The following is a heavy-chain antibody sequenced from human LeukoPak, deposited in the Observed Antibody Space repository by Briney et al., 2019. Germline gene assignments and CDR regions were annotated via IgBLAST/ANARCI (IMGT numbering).Heavy chain of an antibody. CDR1: GFTFSDST. Sequence: GGSLRLSCAASGFTFSDSTIYWVRQASGKGLEWVGRIRTKDDSYATAYDVSVRGRFTISRDDSRNTAYLQMNSLKSEDTALYYCAKDLFGWELLVLRYYYYGMDVWGQGTTVTVSS. V-gene: IGHV3-73*01. CDR3: AKDLFGWELLVLRYYYYGMDV. D-gene: IGHD1-26*01. J-gene: IGHJ6*02. CDR2: IRTKDDSYAT.